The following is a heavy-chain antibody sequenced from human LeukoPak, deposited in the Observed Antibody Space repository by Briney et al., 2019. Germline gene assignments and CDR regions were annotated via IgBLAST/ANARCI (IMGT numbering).Heavy chain of an antibody. J-gene: IGHJ6*02. V-gene: IGHV4-59*01. D-gene: IGHD1-26*01. Sequence: SETLSLTCTVSGGSISRYYWSWIRQPPGKGLEWIGYIYYSGSTNYNPSLKSRVTISVDTSKNQFSLKLSSVTAADTAVYYCARDQWEPLHYYYGMDVWGQGTTVTVSS. CDR3: ARDQWEPLHYYYGMDV. CDR1: GGSISRYY. CDR2: IYYSGST.